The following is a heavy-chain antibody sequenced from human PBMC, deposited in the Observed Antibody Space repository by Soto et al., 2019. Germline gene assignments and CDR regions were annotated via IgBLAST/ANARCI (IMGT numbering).Heavy chain of an antibody. Sequence: PGGSLRLSCAASGFTFSSYGMHWVRQAPGKGLEWVAVIWYDGSNKYYADSVKGRFTISRDNSKNTLYLQMNSLRAEDTAVYYCARDRRSGSYFLGHFDYWGQGTLVTVSS. CDR1: GFTFSSYG. CDR2: IWYDGSNK. J-gene: IGHJ4*02. D-gene: IGHD1-26*01. V-gene: IGHV3-33*01. CDR3: ARDRRSGSYFLGHFDY.